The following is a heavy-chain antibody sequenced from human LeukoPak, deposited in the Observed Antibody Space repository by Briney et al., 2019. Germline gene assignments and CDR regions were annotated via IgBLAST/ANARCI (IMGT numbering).Heavy chain of an antibody. CDR2: IIPIFGTA. J-gene: IGHJ4*02. CDR1: GVTFSSYA. Sequence: GASVKLSCTASGVTFSSYAISWVRQAPGQGLEWMGGIIPIFGTANYAQKFQGRVTITADESTSTAYMELSSLRSEDTAVYYCARGPPYSSGSSYFDYWGQGTLVTVSS. CDR3: ARGPPYSSGSSYFDY. V-gene: IGHV1-69*13. D-gene: IGHD6-19*01.